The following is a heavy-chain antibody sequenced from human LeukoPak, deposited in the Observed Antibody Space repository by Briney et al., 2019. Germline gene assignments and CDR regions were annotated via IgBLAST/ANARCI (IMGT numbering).Heavy chain of an antibody. CDR1: GFTFSSYA. Sequence: GGSLGLSCAASGFTFSSYAMSWVRQAPGKGLEWVSAISGSGGSTYYADSVKGRFTISRDNSKNTLYLQMNSLRAEDTAVYYCAKGPDYDFWSGYNDYWGQGTLVTVSS. CDR2: ISGSGGST. CDR3: AKGPDYDFWSGYNDY. V-gene: IGHV3-23*01. D-gene: IGHD3-3*01. J-gene: IGHJ4*02.